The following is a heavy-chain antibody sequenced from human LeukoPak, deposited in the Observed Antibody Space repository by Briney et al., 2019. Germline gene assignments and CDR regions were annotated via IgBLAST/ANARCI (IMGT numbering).Heavy chain of an antibody. V-gene: IGHV4-30-2*01. CDR2: IYHSGST. CDR3: ARRGYSGYEAYFDY. J-gene: IGHJ4*02. Sequence: SETLSLTCAVSGGSISSGGYSWSWIRQPPGKGLEWIGYIYHSGSTYYNPSLKSRVTISVDRSKNQFSLKLSSVTAADTAVYYCARRGYSGYEAYFDYWGQGTLVTVSS. CDR1: GGSISSGGYS. D-gene: IGHD5-12*01.